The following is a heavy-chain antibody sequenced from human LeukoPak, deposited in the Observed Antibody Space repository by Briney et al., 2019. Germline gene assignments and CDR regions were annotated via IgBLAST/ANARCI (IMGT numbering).Heavy chain of an antibody. CDR2: INPSGGST. Sequence: ASVKVTCKASGYTFTSYYMHWVRQAPGQGLEWMGIINPSGGSTSYAQKFQGRVTMTRDMSTSTVYMELCSLRSEDTAVYYCARGYPKATVVTPLAPYFDYWGQGTLVTVSS. J-gene: IGHJ4*02. V-gene: IGHV1-46*01. D-gene: IGHD4-23*01. CDR3: ARGYPKATVVTPLAPYFDY. CDR1: GYTFTSYY.